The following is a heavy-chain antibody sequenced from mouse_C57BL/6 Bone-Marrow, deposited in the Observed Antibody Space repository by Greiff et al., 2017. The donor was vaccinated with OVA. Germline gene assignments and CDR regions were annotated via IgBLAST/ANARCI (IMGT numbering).Heavy chain of an antibody. Sequence: QVQLQQPGAELVKPGASVKLSCKASGYTFTSYWMQWVKQRPGQGLEWIGEIDSSDSYTNYNQKFKGKATLTVDTSSGTAYMKLSILTSRDSAVYDGARPHDDGSSFYYAMDYWGQGTSVTVSS. V-gene: IGHV1-50*01. D-gene: IGHD1-1*01. CDR1: GYTFTSYW. J-gene: IGHJ4*01. CDR2: IDSSDSYT. CDR3: ARPHDDGSSFYYAMDY.